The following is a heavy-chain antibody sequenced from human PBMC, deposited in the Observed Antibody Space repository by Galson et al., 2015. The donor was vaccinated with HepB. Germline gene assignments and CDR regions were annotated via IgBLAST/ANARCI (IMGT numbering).Heavy chain of an antibody. J-gene: IGHJ4*02. D-gene: IGHD2-15*01. CDR1: GYTFTGYG. CDR2: ISAYNGNT. CDR3: ARDCSGGSCYFWAY. V-gene: IGHV1-18*01. Sequence: SVKVSCKASGYTFTGYGISWVRQAPGQGLEWMGWISAYNGNTNYARKLQGRVTMTTDTSTSTAYMELRSLRSDDTAVYYCARDCSGGSCYFWAYWGQGTLVTVSS.